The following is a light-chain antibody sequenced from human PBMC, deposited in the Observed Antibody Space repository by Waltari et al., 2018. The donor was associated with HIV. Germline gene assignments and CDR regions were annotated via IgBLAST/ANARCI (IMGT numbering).Light chain of an antibody. CDR3: QSYDSSLSVWV. CDR1: SSNIGAGYD. CDR2: GNS. J-gene: IGLJ3*02. V-gene: IGLV1-40*01. Sequence: QSVLTQPPSVSGAPGQRVTISYTGSSSNIGAGYDVHWYQQIPGTAPKLLIYGNSHRPSGVPDRFSGSKSGTSASLAVTGLQAEDEADYYCQSYDSSLSVWVFGGGTKLTVL.